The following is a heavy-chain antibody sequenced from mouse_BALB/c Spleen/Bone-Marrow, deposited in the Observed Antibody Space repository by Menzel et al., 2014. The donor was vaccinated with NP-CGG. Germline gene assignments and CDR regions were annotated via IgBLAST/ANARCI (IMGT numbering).Heavy chain of an antibody. CDR3: ARDTTVGY. CDR2: ILPGSGST. CDR1: GYTFSSYW. D-gene: IGHD1-1*01. V-gene: IGHV1-9*01. J-gene: IGHJ2*01. Sequence: QVTLKECGAELMKPGASVKISCKATGYTFSSYWIERVKQRPGHGLEWIGEILPGSGSTNYNEKFKGKATFTADTSSNTAYMQLSSLTSEDSAVYYCARDTTVGYWGQGTTLTVSS.